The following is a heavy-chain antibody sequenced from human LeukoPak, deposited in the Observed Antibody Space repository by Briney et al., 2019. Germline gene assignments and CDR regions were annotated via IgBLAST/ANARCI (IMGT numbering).Heavy chain of an antibody. CDR3: ARRNAMDV. CDR2: INRDGSER. CDR1: GFTFSNYW. J-gene: IGHJ6*02. V-gene: IGHV3-7*03. Sequence: GRSLRLSCAASGFTFSNYWMTWVRQAPGKGLEWVANINRDGSERYYVDSVKGRFTISRDDAKSSLYLQMNSLRAEDTAVYYCARRNAMDVWGQGTTVIVFS.